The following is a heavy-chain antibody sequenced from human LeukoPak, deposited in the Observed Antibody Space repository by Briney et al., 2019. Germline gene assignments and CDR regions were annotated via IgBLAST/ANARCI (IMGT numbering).Heavy chain of an antibody. CDR2: INPSGGST. J-gene: IGHJ3*02. D-gene: IGHD3-22*01. Sequence: ASVKVSCKASGDTFTSYYMHWVRQAPGQGLEWMGIINPSGGSTSYAQKFQGRVTMTRDMSTSTVCMELSSLRSEDTAVYYCARGRHYYDSSDYYYEGDASDIWGQGTMVTVSS. V-gene: IGHV1-46*01. CDR3: ARGRHYYDSSDYYYEGDASDI. CDR1: GDTFTSYY.